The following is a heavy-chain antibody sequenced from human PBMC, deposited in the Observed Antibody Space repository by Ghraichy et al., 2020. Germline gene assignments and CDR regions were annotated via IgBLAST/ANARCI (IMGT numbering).Heavy chain of an antibody. D-gene: IGHD1-7*01. V-gene: IGHV3-7*03. J-gene: IGHJ6*03. CDR2: IKQDGSEK. CDR3: ARVRDNWNYLGFGYYYYMDV. Sequence: LSLTCAASGFTFSSYWMSWVRQAPGKGLEWVANIKQDGSEKYYVDSVKGRFTISRDNAKNSLYLQMNSLRAEDTAVYYCARVRDNWNYLGFGYYYYMDVWGKGTTVTVSS. CDR1: GFTFSSYW.